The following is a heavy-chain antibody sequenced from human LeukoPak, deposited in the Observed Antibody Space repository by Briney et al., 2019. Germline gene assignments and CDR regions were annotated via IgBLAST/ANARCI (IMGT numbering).Heavy chain of an antibody. V-gene: IGHV3-53*01. Sequence: RGSLRLSCAASGFAFSSNHMNWVRQAPGKGLEWVSLIHSGGSTYYSDSVKGRCTISRDNSDNSRYLQMDSLKAEDTAVYYWTRLLPSSHHFFAACGQGTLVTVSS. CDR2: IHSGGST. CDR3: TRLLPSSHHFFAA. CDR1: GFAFSSNH. D-gene: IGHD6-6*01. J-gene: IGHJ4*02.